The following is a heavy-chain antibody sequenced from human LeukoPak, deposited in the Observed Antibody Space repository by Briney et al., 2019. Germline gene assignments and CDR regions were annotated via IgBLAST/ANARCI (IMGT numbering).Heavy chain of an antibody. CDR1: GYTFTSYV. D-gene: IGHD3-22*01. Sequence: GASVKVSCKASGYTFTSYVISWVRQAPGQGLEWMGWISAYNDNTNYAQKFQGRVTMTRDTSISTAYMELSRLRSDDTAVYYCARDPELTYYYDSSGYYPFDYWGQGTLVTVSS. CDR3: ARDPELTYYYDSSGYYPFDY. J-gene: IGHJ4*02. V-gene: IGHV1-18*01. CDR2: ISAYNDNT.